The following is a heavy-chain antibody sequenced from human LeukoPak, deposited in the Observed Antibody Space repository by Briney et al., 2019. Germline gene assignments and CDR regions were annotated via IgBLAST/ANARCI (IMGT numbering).Heavy chain of an antibody. V-gene: IGHV1-46*01. D-gene: IGHD2-2*01. CDR1: GYTFTGYY. Sequence: VASVKVSCKASGYTFTGYYMHWVRQAPGQGLEWMGIINPSGGSTSYAQKFQGRVTMTRDTSTSTVYMELSSLRSEDTAVYYCARAPGYCSSTSCHGTGGPAFDIWGQGTMVTVSS. CDR3: ARAPGYCSSTSCHGTGGPAFDI. CDR2: INPSGGST. J-gene: IGHJ3*02.